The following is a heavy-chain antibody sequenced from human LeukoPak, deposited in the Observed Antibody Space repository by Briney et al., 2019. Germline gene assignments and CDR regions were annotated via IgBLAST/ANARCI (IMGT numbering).Heavy chain of an antibody. V-gene: IGHV3-7*01. J-gene: IGHJ4*02. CDR3: ARQYSGYDTYYFDY. D-gene: IGHD5-12*01. CDR2: IKQDGSEK. CDR1: GFTFSSYW. Sequence: GGSLRLSCAASGFTFSSYWMGWVRQAPGKGLEWVANIKQDGSEKYYVDSVKGRFTISRDNAKNSLYLQMNSLRAEDTAVYYCARQYSGYDTYYFDYWGQGTLVTVSS.